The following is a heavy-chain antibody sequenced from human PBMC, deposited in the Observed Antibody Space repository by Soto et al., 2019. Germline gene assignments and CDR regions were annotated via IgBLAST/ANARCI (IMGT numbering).Heavy chain of an antibody. CDR2: ISSDGSDK. D-gene: IGHD2-15*01. CDR1: GFSFSDCG. Sequence: QVQLVESGGGVVQPGRSLRLSCAASGFSFSDCGMHWVRQAPGKGLEWVAAISSDGSDKYYSESVKGRFTISRDNSRNTLFLQMNSLRVGDTAVYYCVHGREVARQELDYWGQGTLVTVSS. CDR3: VHGREVARQELDY. V-gene: IGHV3-30*03. J-gene: IGHJ4*02.